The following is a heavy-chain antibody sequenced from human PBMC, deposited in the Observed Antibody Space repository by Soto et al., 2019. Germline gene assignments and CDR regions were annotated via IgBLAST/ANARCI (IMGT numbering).Heavy chain of an antibody. D-gene: IGHD3-22*01. CDR3: ARDVDSSGYYPLGFDY. Sequence: SETLCLTCTVSGGSISSYDGSWIRQPPGKGLEWIGYIYYSGSTNYNPSLKSRVTISVDTSKNQFPLKLSSVTAADTAVYYCARDVDSSGYYPLGFDYWGQGTLVTVSS. CDR2: IYYSGST. J-gene: IGHJ4*02. V-gene: IGHV4-59*01. CDR1: GGSISSYD.